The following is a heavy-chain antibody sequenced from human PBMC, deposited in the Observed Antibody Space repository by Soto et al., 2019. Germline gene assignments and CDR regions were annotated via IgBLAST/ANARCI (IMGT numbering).Heavy chain of an antibody. J-gene: IGHJ6*02. CDR1: GGYFSGYY. CDR2: INHSGST. V-gene: IGHV4-34*01. Sequence: SETLSLTCAVYGGYFSGYYWSWIRQPPGKGLEWIGEINHSGSTNYNPSLKNRDTISVDTSKNQFSRKLRSVTAADTAVYYCARWVAARRAYYYGFDVWGQGTTVTVSS. D-gene: IGHD6-6*01. CDR3: ARWVAARRAYYYGFDV.